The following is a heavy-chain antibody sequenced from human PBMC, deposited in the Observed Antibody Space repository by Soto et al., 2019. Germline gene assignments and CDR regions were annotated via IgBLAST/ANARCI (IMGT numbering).Heavy chain of an antibody. D-gene: IGHD3-10*01. V-gene: IGHV4-61*01. CDR3: ARARYYYGSGRYCNPVVPRGLDV. CDR1: GGSVSSGSYY. J-gene: IGHJ6*02. CDR2: IYYRGST. Sequence: SETLSLTYTVSGGSVSSGSYYWSWIRQPPGKGLEWIGYIYYRGSTNYNPSLTCRVTISVDTSKNQFSLKLSSVTAADTAVYYWARARYYYGSGRYCNPVVPRGLDVLGPGTTLTVS.